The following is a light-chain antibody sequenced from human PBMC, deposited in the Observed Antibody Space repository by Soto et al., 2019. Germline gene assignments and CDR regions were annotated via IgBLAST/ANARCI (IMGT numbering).Light chain of an antibody. Sequence: DIQMTQSPSSLSASMGDSVTITCRASQNIKTYLNWYQQKPGKAPNLLIYAASSLHSGVPSRFSGSGSGTDFTLTISSLQPEDFATYYCQQSFSSPPWTFGQGTKVEIK. CDR1: QNIKTY. J-gene: IGKJ1*01. CDR3: QQSFSSPPWT. CDR2: AAS. V-gene: IGKV1-39*01.